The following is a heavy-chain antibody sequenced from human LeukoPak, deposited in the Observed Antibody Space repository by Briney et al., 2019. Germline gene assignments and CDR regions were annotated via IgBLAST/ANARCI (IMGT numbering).Heavy chain of an antibody. D-gene: IGHD2-15*01. Sequence: SETLSLTCTVSGGSISSYYWSWIRQPPGKGLEWIGYIYYSGSTNYNPSLKSRVTISVDTSKNQFSLKLSSVTAADTAVYYCAREYCSGGSCFWFDPWGQGTPVTVSS. CDR3: AREYCSGGSCFWFDP. CDR1: GGSISSYY. CDR2: IYYSGST. J-gene: IGHJ5*02. V-gene: IGHV4-59*01.